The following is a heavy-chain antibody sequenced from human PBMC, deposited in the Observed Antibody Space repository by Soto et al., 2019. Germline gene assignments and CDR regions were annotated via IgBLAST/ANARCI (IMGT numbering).Heavy chain of an antibody. CDR3: AKTSGGLGDSAYKLPYYFDY. CDR1: GFTFSSYW. J-gene: IGHJ4*02. CDR2: IKQDGSEK. V-gene: IGHV3-7*05. Sequence: GGSLRLSCAASGFTFSSYWMSWVRQAPGKGLEWVANIKQDGSEKYYVDSVKGRFTISRDNSKNTLYLQMNSLRAEDTAVYYCAKTSGGLGDSAYKLPYYFDYWGQGTLVTVSS. D-gene: IGHD3-16*01.